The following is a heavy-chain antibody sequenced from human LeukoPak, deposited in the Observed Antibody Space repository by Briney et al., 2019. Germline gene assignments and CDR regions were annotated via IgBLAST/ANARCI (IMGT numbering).Heavy chain of an antibody. Sequence: SETLSLTCTVSGGSISSYYWSWIRQPPGKGLEWIGYIYYSGSTNYNPSLKSRVTISVDTSKNQFSLKLSSVTAADTAVYYCVILNYGDSDYWGQGTLVTVSS. CDR3: VILNYGDSDY. J-gene: IGHJ4*02. CDR2: IYYSGST. CDR1: GGSISSYY. V-gene: IGHV4-59*01. D-gene: IGHD4-17*01.